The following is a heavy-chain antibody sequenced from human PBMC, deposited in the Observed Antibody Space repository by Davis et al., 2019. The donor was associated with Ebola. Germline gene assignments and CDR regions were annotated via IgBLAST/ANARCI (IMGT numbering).Heavy chain of an antibody. CDR2: ISAYNGNT. CDR1: GYTFTRYV. Sequence: ASVKVSCKASGYTFTRYVISWVRQAPGQGLEWMGWISAYNGNTNYAQNLQGRVTMTTDTSTSTAYMEVRSLRYDDTAVYYCARAVTMVLPSGWFDPWGQGTLVTVSS. J-gene: IGHJ5*02. V-gene: IGHV1-18*01. D-gene: IGHD3-10*01. CDR3: ARAVTMVLPSGWFDP.